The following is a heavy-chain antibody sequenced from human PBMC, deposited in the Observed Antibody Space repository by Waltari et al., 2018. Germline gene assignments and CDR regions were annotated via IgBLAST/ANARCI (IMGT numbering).Heavy chain of an antibody. D-gene: IGHD6-6*01. Sequence: QVQLQESGPGLVKPSETLSLTCTVSGGSISSYYWSWIRQPAGKGMEWIGRIYTSASTNYNPALKSRVTMSVDTSKNQFSLKLSSVTAADTAVYYCARVRRYSSSSRAFDIWGQGTMVTVSS. V-gene: IGHV4-4*07. CDR1: GGSISSYY. J-gene: IGHJ3*02. CDR3: ARVRRYSSSSRAFDI. CDR2: IYTSAST.